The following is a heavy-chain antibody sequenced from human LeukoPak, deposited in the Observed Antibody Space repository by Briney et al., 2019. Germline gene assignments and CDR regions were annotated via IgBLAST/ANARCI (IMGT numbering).Heavy chain of an antibody. J-gene: IGHJ6*03. CDR3: ACTAYYYYYLDV. CDR1: GFTFSSHA. V-gene: IGHV3-23*01. Sequence: GGSLRLSCAASGFTFSSHAMSWVRQAPGKGLEWVSAVSGSGDNTYYADSVRGRFTISRDNSKNTLYLHMSSLRAEDTAVYYCACTAYYYYYLDVWGKGTTVIVSS. D-gene: IGHD5-18*01. CDR2: VSGSGDNT.